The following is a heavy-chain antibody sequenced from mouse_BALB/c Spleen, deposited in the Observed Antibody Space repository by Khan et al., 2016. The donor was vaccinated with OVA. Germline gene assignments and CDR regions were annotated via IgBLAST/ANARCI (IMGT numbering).Heavy chain of an antibody. CDR3: ARGNGNSRFAY. D-gene: IGHD2-1*01. CDR2: ISTYYGDA. V-gene: IGHV1S137*01. Sequence: QVQLQQSGAELVRPGVSVKISCKGSGYTFTDYAMHWVKQSHAKSLEWIGVISTYYGDATYNQKFKGKATMTVDKSSNTAYMELVRLTYEDSASDSCARGNGNSRFAYWGQGTLVTVSA. J-gene: IGHJ3*01. CDR1: GYTFTDYA.